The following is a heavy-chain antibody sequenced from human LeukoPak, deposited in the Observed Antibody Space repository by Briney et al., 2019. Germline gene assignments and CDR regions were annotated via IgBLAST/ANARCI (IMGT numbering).Heavy chain of an antibody. V-gene: IGHV3-7*01. CDR2: IKQDGSEK. CDR1: GFTFSNYW. CDR3: ARDCDSSTCYDY. J-gene: IGHJ4*02. D-gene: IGHD6-13*01. Sequence: GGSLRLSCVASGFTFSNYWMAWVRQAPGKGLQWVANIKQDGSEKYHVESVRGRFTISRGNAKDSLYLQMNSLRAQDTAVYYCARDCDSSTCYDYWGQGTLVTVSS.